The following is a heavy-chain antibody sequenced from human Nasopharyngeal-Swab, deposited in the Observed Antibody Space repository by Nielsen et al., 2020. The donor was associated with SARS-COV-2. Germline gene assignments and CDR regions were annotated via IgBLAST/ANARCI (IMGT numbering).Heavy chain of an antibody. CDR1: GDSVSSNSAA. CDR3: AKAGYYYDSSGYWIDY. V-gene: IGHV6-1*01. CDR2: TYYRSKWYN. D-gene: IGHD3-22*01. J-gene: IGHJ4*02. Sequence: SQILSLTCAISGDSVSSNSAAWNWIRQSPSRGLEWLGRTYYRSKWYNDYAVSVKSRITINPDTSKNQFSLQLNSVTPEDTAVYYCAKAGYYYDSSGYWIDYWGQGTLVTVSS.